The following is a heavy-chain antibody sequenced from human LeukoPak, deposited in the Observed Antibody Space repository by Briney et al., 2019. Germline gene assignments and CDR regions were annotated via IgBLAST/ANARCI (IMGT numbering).Heavy chain of an antibody. CDR3: ARESDEWISHWYFDL. CDR1: GGSISTYY. Sequence: PSETLSLTCTVSGGSISTYYWSWIRQPPGKGLEWIGYIYYSGTTNYNPSLKSRVTISVDTSKNQFSLNRSSVTAADTAVYYCARESDEWISHWYFDLWGRGTLVTVSS. D-gene: IGHD2-2*03. CDR2: IYYSGTT. V-gene: IGHV4-59*12. J-gene: IGHJ2*01.